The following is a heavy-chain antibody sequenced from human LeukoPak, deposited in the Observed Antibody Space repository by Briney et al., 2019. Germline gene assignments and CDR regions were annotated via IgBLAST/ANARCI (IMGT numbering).Heavy chain of an antibody. CDR2: VYYSGST. Sequence: PSETLSLTCTVSGDSISGYYWSWIRQPPGKGLEWIGYVYYSGSTNYNPSSLKSRVTISVDTSKNQFSLKLSSVTAADTAVYYCARHVKMATITYRPYHFDYWGQGTLVTVSS. J-gene: IGHJ4*02. CDR3: ARHVKMATITYRPYHFDY. CDR1: GDSISGYY. V-gene: IGHV4-59*08. D-gene: IGHD5-24*01.